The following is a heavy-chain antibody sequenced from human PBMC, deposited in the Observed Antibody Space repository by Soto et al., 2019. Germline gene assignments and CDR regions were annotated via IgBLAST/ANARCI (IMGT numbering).Heavy chain of an antibody. D-gene: IGHD2-15*01. V-gene: IGHV5-51*01. Sequence: PGESLKISCKGSGYSITNYWIAWVRQMPGKGLEWMGIIYPRDADTVYSPSFQGQVTISADKAINTAYLQWAGPKASDTAIYYCARCRGPRYFDYWGQGTLVNVSS. CDR2: IYPRDADT. CDR3: ARCRGPRYFDY. J-gene: IGHJ4*02. CDR1: GYSITNYW.